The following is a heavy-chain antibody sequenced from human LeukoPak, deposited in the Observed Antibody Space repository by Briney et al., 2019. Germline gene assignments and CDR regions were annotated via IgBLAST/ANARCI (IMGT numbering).Heavy chain of an antibody. D-gene: IGHD3-10*01. CDR3: ARPSAGYAFDI. CDR2: INPNSGGT. Sequence: ASVKVSCKASGYTFTGYYMHWVRQAPGQGLEWMGRINPNSGGTNYAQKFQGRVTMTRDTPISTAYMELSRLRSDDTAVYYCARPSAGYAFDIWGQGTMVTVSS. V-gene: IGHV1-2*06. J-gene: IGHJ3*02. CDR1: GYTFTGYY.